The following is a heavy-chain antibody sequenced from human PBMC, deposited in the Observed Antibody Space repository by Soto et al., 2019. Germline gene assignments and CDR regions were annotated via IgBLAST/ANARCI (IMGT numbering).Heavy chain of an antibody. CDR3: ARDVWSGYSHGWFDP. J-gene: IGHJ5*02. CDR2: ISAYNGNT. D-gene: IGHD3-3*01. CDR1: GYTFTSYG. V-gene: IGHV1-18*01. Sequence: ASVKVSCKASGYTFTSYGISWVRQAPGQGLEWMGWISAYNGNTNYAQKLQGRVTMTTDTSTSTAYMELRSLRSDDTAVYYCARDVWSGYSHGWFDPWGQGTLVTVSS.